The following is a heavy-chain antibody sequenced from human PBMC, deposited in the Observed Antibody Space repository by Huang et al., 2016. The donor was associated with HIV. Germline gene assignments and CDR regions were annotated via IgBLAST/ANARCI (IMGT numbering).Heavy chain of an antibody. J-gene: IGHJ4*02. CDR1: GGSFSGPN. V-gene: IGHV4-34*01. D-gene: IGHD3-16*01. CDR2: INHSGRT. Sequence: QVQLHQWGAGLLKPSETLSLTCAVYGGSFSGPNWTWIRQTPGKGLGWIGEINHSGRTNYSPSLKRRVTISLDPSKNQFSLRLRSVTAADTAVYYCARGRGDARGFLGLDFWGQGTLVTVSS. CDR3: ARGRGDARGFLGLDF.